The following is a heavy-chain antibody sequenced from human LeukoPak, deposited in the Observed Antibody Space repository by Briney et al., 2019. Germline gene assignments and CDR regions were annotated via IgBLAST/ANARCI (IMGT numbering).Heavy chain of an antibody. Sequence: SEALSLTCAVSGDSISSSNWWSGVRQPPGKGLEWIGEIYHSGSTNYNPSLQSRVTMSVDNSENHFSLKLSSVSAADTALYYCARSTVSVITRGAFDIWGQGTMVTVSS. D-gene: IGHD3-22*01. CDR3: ARSTVSVITRGAFDI. J-gene: IGHJ3*02. CDR1: GDSISSSNW. CDR2: IYHSGST. V-gene: IGHV4-4*02.